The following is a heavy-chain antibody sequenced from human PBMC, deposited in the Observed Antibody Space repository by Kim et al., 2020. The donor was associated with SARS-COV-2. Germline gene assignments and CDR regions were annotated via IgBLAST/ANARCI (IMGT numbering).Heavy chain of an antibody. D-gene: IGHD5-12*01. Sequence: GGSLRLSCAASGFTFNTYGMHWLRQAPGKGPEWVVAIWYDGTNISYRDSVKGRFTISRDNSKNTLYLQMNSLRAEDTAVYYCAKDPGYNAYEIYFDHWGQGTLVAVSS. CDR2: IWYDGTNI. V-gene: IGHV3-33*06. J-gene: IGHJ4*02. CDR1: GFTFNTYG. CDR3: AKDPGYNAYEIYFDH.